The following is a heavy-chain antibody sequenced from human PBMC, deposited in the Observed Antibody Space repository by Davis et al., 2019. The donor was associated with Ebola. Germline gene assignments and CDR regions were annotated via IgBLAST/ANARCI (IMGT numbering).Heavy chain of an antibody. CDR2: ISSSSSYI. CDR3: ARDLNYYDSSGYYYSFDY. CDR1: GFTFSSYS. V-gene: IGHV3-21*01. D-gene: IGHD3-22*01. J-gene: IGHJ4*02. Sequence: GGSLRLSCAASGFTFSSYSMNWVRQAPGKGLEWVSSISSSSSYIYYADSVKGRFTISKDNAKNSLYLQMNSLRAEDTAVYYCARDLNYYDSSGYYYSFDYWGQGTLVTVSS.